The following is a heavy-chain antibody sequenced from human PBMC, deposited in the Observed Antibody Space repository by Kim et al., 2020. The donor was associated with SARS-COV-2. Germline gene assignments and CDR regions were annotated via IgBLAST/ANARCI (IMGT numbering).Heavy chain of an antibody. CDR1: GFTFSHFW. V-gene: IGHV3-74*01. Sequence: GGSLRLSCAASGFTFSHFWKHWVRQAPGKGLVWVSRVNGDGSYTNYADSVKGRFTISRDNAKDTLYLQMNSLRAEDTAVDYCERGLTGTTGDEAFDIWGQGTMVNVSS. CDR3: ERGLTGTTGDEAFDI. J-gene: IGHJ3*02. D-gene: IGHD1-1*01. CDR2: VNGDGSYT.